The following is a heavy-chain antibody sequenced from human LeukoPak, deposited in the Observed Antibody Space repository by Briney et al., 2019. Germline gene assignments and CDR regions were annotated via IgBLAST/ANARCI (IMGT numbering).Heavy chain of an antibody. J-gene: IGHJ4*02. Sequence: GGSLRLSCAASGFTFSSYSMNWVRQAPGKGLEWVSSISSSSSYIYYADSVKGRFTISRDNAKNSLYLQMNSLRAEDTAVYYCARYSRSWYVPIFDYWGQGTLVTVSS. CDR2: ISSSSSYI. D-gene: IGHD6-13*01. CDR1: GFTFSSYS. CDR3: ARYSRSWYVPIFDY. V-gene: IGHV3-21*04.